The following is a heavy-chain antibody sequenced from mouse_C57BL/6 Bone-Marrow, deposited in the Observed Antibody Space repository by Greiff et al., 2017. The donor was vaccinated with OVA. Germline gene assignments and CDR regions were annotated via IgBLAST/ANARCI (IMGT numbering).Heavy chain of an antibody. V-gene: IGHV2-2*01. CDR1: GFSLTSYG. CDR3: ARNDGSSYSYWYFDV. D-gene: IGHD1-1*01. Sequence: VMLVESGPGLVQPSQSLSITCTVSGFSLTSYGVHWVRQSPGKGLEWLGVIWSGGSTDYNAAFISRLSISKDNSKSQVFFKMNSLQADDTAIYYCARNDGSSYSYWYFDVWGTGTTVTVSS. CDR2: IWSGGST. J-gene: IGHJ1*03.